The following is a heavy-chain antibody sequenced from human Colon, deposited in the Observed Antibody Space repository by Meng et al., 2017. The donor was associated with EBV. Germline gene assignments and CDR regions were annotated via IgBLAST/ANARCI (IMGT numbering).Heavy chain of an antibody. CDR3: ARRPTGIDY. D-gene: IGHD2-8*02. CDR1: GGSFSGYY. CDR2: IIHGGSP. Sequence: QVQLQQWGAXLLKPXXXLSLTCAVYGGSFSGYYWTWTRQAPGKGLEWIGEIIHGGSPSYNPSLKSRVTISIDTSKNQLSLMLSSVTAADTAVYYCARRPTGIDYWGQGTMVTVSS. J-gene: IGHJ4*02. V-gene: IGHV4-34*12.